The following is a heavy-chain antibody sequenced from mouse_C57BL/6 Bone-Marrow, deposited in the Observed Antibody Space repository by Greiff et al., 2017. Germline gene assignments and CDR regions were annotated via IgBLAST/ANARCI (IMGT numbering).Heavy chain of an antibody. V-gene: IGHV1-52*01. J-gene: IGHJ3*01. CDR3: ARQAWLRRGCAY. CDR2: IDPSDSET. CDR1: GYTFTSYW. D-gene: IGHD2-2*01. Sequence: QVQLQQPGAELVRPGSSVKLSCKASGYTFTSYWMHWVKQRPIQGLEWIGNIDPSDSETHYNQKFKDKATLTVDKSSSTAYMQLSSLTSEDSAVYNCARQAWLRRGCAYWGQGTLVTVSA.